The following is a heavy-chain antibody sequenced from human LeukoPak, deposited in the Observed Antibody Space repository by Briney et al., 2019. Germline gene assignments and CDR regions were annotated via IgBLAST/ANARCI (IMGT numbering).Heavy chain of an antibody. J-gene: IGHJ4*02. CDR1: GFTFSNYC. CDR2: ICPGGTIT. V-gene: IGHV3-74*01. Sequence: GGSLRLSCTAAGFTFSNYCMHWVRQTPGKGLIWVSRICPGGTITNYADSVKGRFTISRDDAKNMMFLQMNSLRADDTAVYYCVRDFRSADYWGQGILVTVSS. CDR3: VRDFRSADY.